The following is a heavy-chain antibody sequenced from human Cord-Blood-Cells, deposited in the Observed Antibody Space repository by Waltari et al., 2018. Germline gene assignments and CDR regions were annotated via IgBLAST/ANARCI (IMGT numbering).Heavy chain of an antibody. CDR2: IIPILGIA. V-gene: IGHV1-69*10. CDR3: ARGAPGFNWFDP. J-gene: IGHJ5*02. CDR1: GGTFSRYA. Sequence: QVQLVQSGAEVKKPGSSVKVPCKASGGTFSRYAIRWVRQAPGQGLEWMGGIIPILGIANYAQKFQGRVTITADKSTSTAYMELSSLRSEDTAVYYCARGAPGFNWFDPWGQGTLVTVSS. D-gene: IGHD6-25*01.